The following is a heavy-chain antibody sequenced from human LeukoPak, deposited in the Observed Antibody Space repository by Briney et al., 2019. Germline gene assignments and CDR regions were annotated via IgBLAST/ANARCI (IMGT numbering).Heavy chain of an antibody. CDR1: GFTVSSNY. Sequence: GSLRLSCAASGFTVSSNYMSWVRQGPGKGLECVSVISNDGDPYYADSVKGRFTISRDTSKNTVSLQMNSLRAEDTAVYYCARREYYYDSSGYPRYYYMDVWGKGTTVTVSS. CDR2: ISNDGDP. D-gene: IGHD3-22*01. J-gene: IGHJ6*03. CDR3: ARREYYYDSSGYPRYYYMDV. V-gene: IGHV3-53*01.